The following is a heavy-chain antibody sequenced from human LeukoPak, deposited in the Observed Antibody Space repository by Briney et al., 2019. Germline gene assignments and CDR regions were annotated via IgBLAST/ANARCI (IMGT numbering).Heavy chain of an antibody. Sequence: GGSLRLSCAASGFTFSSYGMHWVRQAPGKGLEWVAFIRYDGSNKYYADSVKGRFTISRDNSKNTLYLQMNSLRAEDTAVYYCAKDAPAISWTIRYFDYWGQGTLVTVSS. CDR2: IRYDGSNK. D-gene: IGHD3-3*02. V-gene: IGHV3-30*02. CDR1: GFTFSSYG. J-gene: IGHJ4*02. CDR3: AKDAPAISWTIRYFDY.